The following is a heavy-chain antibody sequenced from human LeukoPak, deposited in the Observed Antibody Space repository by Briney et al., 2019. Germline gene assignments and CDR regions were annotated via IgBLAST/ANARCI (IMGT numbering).Heavy chain of an antibody. CDR2: IYYSGST. J-gene: IGHJ6*02. CDR3: ARTRGGYSYGYYYYYGMDV. Sequence: SETLSLTCTVSGGSISSYYWSWIRQPPGKGLEWIGYIYYSGSTNYNPSLKSRVTMSVDTSKNQFSLKLSSVTAADTAVYYCARTRGGYSYGYYYYYGMDVWGQGTTVTVSS. CDR1: GGSISSYY. V-gene: IGHV4-59*12. D-gene: IGHD5-18*01.